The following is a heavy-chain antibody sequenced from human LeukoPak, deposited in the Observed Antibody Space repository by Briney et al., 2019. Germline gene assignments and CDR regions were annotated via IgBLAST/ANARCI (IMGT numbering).Heavy chain of an antibody. CDR2: IIPIFGTA. V-gene: IGHV1-69*13. CDR1: GGTFSSYA. J-gene: IGHJ6*03. D-gene: IGHD3-10*01. Sequence: GASVKVSCKASGGTFSSYAISWVRQAPGQGLEWMGGIIPIFGTANYAQKFQGRVTITADESTSTAYMELSSLRSEDTAVYYCASGITMVRGVPSPRYYYYMDVWGKGTTVTISS. CDR3: ASGITMVRGVPSPRYYYYMDV.